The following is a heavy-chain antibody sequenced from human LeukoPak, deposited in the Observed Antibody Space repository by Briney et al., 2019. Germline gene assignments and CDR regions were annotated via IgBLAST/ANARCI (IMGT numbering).Heavy chain of an antibody. CDR3: AKGSLGSWYYFDY. D-gene: IGHD6-13*01. CDR1: GFTFGSSA. CDR2: FSRSGPDT. V-gene: IGHV3-23*01. Sequence: GGSLRLSCAASGFTFGSSAMSWVRQAPGKGPEWVSTFSRSGPDTYYADSVKGGFTIFRDNSKNTLYLQMNSLRAEDSAVYYCAKGSLGSWYYFDYWGQGTLVTVSS. J-gene: IGHJ4*02.